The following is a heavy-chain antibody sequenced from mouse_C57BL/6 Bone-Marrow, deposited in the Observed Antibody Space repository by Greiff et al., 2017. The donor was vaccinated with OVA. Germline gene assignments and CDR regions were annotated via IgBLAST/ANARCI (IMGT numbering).Heavy chain of an antibody. CDR1: GFTFTDYY. Sequence: EVHLVESGGGLVQPGGSLSLSCAASGFTFTDYYMSWVRQPPGQALEWLGFIRNKANGYTTEYSASVKGRFTISRDKSQSILYLQMNALRAEDSATYDCARYPDGYYLYFDYWGQGTTLTVSS. J-gene: IGHJ2*01. CDR3: ARYPDGYYLYFDY. CDR2: IRNKANGYTT. V-gene: IGHV7-3*01. D-gene: IGHD2-3*01.